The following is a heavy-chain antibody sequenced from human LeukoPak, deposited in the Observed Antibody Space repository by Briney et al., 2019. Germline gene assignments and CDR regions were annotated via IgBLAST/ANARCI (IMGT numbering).Heavy chain of an antibody. CDR2: ISAYNGNT. CDR3: ARDTAMAYYEESYFDP. V-gene: IGHV1-18*01. Sequence: ASVKVSCKASGYTFTSYGISWVRQAPGQGLECMGWISAYNGNTNYAQKFQDRLTMTTDKSTSTAYMELRSLRSDDTAVYYCARDTAMAYYEESYFDPWGQGTLVTVSS. J-gene: IGHJ5*02. D-gene: IGHD5-18*01. CDR1: GYTFTSYG.